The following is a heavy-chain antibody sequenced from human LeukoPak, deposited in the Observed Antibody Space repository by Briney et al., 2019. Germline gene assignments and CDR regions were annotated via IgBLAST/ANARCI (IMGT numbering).Heavy chain of an antibody. Sequence: GGPLSLSCAASGFTFSSNALSWVRQAQGKGLEGASAISGSGGSTYYADSVKGRFTISRDNSKNTLYLQMNSLRAEDTAVYYCAKIIAVAEDAFDIWGQGTMVTVSS. J-gene: IGHJ3*02. CDR1: GFTFSSNA. CDR2: ISGSGGST. CDR3: AKIIAVAEDAFDI. D-gene: IGHD6-19*01. V-gene: IGHV3-23*01.